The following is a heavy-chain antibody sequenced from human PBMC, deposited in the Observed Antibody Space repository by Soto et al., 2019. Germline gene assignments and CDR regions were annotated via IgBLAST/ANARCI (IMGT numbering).Heavy chain of an antibody. D-gene: IGHD6-6*01. CDR1: GGSISSSSYY. J-gene: IGHJ5*02. Sequence: PSETLSLTCTVSGGSISSSSYYWGWIRQPPGKGLEWIGSIYYSGSTYYNPSLKSRVTISVDTSKNQFSLKLSSVTAADTALYFCARHGVIAARRVPNWFDPWGQGTLVTVSS. CDR2: IYYSGST. CDR3: ARHGVIAARRVPNWFDP. V-gene: IGHV4-39*01.